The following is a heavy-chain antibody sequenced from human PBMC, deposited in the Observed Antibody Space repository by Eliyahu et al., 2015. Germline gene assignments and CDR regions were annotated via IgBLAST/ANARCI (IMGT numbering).Heavy chain of an antibody. Sequence: EVQVVDSGGDLVRPGGSLRLSCTASGFTFRKYDMSWLRQAPGKGLGWLADITGNAATTTYKESVKGRFTISRDNSKNTVFLQMNNLRAEDTAIYYCAGNWRWGQGTLVTVSS. J-gene: IGHJ4*02. CDR1: GFTFRKYD. CDR3: AGNWR. CDR2: ITGNAATT. V-gene: IGHV3-23*04. D-gene: IGHD2/OR15-2a*01.